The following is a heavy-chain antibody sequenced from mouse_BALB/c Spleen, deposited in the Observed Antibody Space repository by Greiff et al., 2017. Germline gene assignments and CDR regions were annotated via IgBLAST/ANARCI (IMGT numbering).Heavy chain of an antibody. V-gene: IGHV5-4*02. J-gene: IGHJ4*01. Sequence: EVMLVESGGGLVKPGGSLKLSCAASGFTFSDYYMYWVRQTPEKRLEWVATISDGGSYTYYPDSVKGRFTISRDNAKNNLYLQMSSLKSEDTAMYYCARGGYDSYYAMDYWGQGTSVTVSS. CDR1: GFTFSDYY. D-gene: IGHD2-2*01. CDR2: ISDGGSYT. CDR3: ARGGYDSYYAMDY.